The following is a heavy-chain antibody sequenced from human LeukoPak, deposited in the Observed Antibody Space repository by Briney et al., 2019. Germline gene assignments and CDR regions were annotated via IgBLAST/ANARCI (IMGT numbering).Heavy chain of an antibody. CDR1: GGSFSGYY. J-gene: IGHJ4*02. CDR2: INHSGST. CDR3: ARGLSDVY. Sequence: KPSETLSLTCGVYGGSFSGYYWTWIRQPPGKGLEWIGEINHSGSTNYNPSLKSRVTISIDTSKNQFSLKLNSVTAADTAVYYCARGLSDVYWGQGTLVTVSS. V-gene: IGHV4-34*01.